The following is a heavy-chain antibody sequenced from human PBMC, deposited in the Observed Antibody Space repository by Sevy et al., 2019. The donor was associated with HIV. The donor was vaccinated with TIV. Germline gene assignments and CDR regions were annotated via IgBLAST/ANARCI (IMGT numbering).Heavy chain of an antibody. Sequence: GGSLRLSCAASGFTFSSYDMHWVHQATGKGLEWVSAIGTAGDTYYPGSVKGRFTISRENAKNSLYLQMNSLRAGDTAVYYCATTMTFDYGMDVWGQGTTVTVSS. D-gene: IGHD3-22*01. CDR1: GFTFSSYD. V-gene: IGHV3-13*01. CDR2: IGTAGDT. J-gene: IGHJ6*02. CDR3: ATTMTFDYGMDV.